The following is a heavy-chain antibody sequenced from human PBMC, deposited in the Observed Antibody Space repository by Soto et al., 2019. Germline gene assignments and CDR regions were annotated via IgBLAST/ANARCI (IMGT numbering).Heavy chain of an antibody. V-gene: IGHV3-30*18. CDR1: GFTFSSYG. CDR2: ISYDGSNK. D-gene: IGHD5-12*01. J-gene: IGHJ4*02. CDR3: AKDDIVATGVDNY. Sequence: QVQLVESGGGVVQPGRSLRLSCAASGFTFSSYGMHWVRQSPGKGLEWVAVISYDGSNKYYADSVKGRFTISRDNSKNTLYLQMNSLRAEDTAVYYCAKDDIVATGVDNYWGQGTLVTVSS.